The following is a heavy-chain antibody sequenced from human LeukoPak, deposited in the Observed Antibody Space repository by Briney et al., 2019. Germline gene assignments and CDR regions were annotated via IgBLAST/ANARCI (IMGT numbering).Heavy chain of an antibody. J-gene: IGHJ3*02. Sequence: PGGSLRLSCAASGFTFSSYGMHWVRQAPGKGLEWVAVISYDGSNKYYADSVKGRFTISRDNSKNTLYLQMNSLRAEDTAVYYCARSTIMIVARGAFDIWGQGTMVTVSS. CDR1: GFTFSSYG. D-gene: IGHD3-22*01. CDR2: ISYDGSNK. V-gene: IGHV3-30*03. CDR3: ARSTIMIVARGAFDI.